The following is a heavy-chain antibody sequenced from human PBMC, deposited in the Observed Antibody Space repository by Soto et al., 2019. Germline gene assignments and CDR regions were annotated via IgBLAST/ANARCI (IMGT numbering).Heavy chain of an antibody. D-gene: IGHD3-3*01. J-gene: IGHJ6*01. V-gene: IGHV5-51*01. CDR1: GYSFTSYW. Sequence: GESLKISCKGSGYSFTSYWIGWVRQMPGKGLEWMGIIYPGDSDTRYSPSFQGQVTISADKSISTAYLQWSSLKASDTAMYYSERHITGPREVPHGRGYYYYHGMDVWGQGTTVT. CDR3: ERHITGPREVPHGRGYYYYHGMDV. CDR2: IYPGDSDT.